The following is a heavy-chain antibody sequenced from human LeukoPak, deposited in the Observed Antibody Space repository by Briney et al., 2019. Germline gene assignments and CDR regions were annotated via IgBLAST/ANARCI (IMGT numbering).Heavy chain of an antibody. J-gene: IGHJ4*02. CDR3: AKDSTFYGSGSHFDY. V-gene: IGHV3-23*01. CDR2: ISISGGTT. D-gene: IGHD3-10*01. CDR1: GFTFSSYS. Sequence: PGGSLRLSCAASGFTFSSYSMSWVRQAPGKGLEWVSSISISGGTTYYADSVKGRFTISRDNSKNTLYLQMNSLRADDTAVYYCAKDSTFYGSGSHFDYWGQGTLVTVSS.